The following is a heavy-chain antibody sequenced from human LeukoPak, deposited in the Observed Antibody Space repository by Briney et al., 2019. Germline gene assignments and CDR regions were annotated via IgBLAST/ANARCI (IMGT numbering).Heavy chain of an antibody. CDR2: IYYSGST. V-gene: IGHV4-59*01. CDR3: ARETSQKGAHYMDV. CDR1: GGSISSYY. Sequence: SETLSLTCTVSGGSISSYYWSWIRQPPGKGLEWIGYIYYSGSTNYKPSLKSRVTISVDTSKNQFSLKLSSVTAADAAVYYCARETSQKGAHYMDVWGKGTTVTVSS. J-gene: IGHJ6*03. D-gene: IGHD3-16*01.